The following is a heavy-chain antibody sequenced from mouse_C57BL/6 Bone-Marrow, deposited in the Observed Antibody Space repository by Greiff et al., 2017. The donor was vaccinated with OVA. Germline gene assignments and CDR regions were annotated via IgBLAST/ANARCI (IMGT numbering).Heavy chain of an antibody. CDR3: ANGYYEESGFAY. J-gene: IGHJ3*01. CDR1: GYTFTSYW. CDR2: IYPSDSET. D-gene: IGHD2-3*01. V-gene: IGHV1-61*01. Sequence: VQLQQSGAELVRPGSSVKLSCKASGYTFTSYWMDWVKQRPGQGLEWIGNIYPSDSETHYNQKFKDKATLTVDKSSSTAYMQLSSLTSEDSAVYYCANGYYEESGFAYWGQGTLVTVSA.